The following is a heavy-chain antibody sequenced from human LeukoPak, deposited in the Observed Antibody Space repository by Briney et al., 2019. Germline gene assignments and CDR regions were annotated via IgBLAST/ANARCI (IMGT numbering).Heavy chain of an antibody. CDR3: AKDLSWGYFDY. Sequence: QPGRSLRLSCAASGFTFSSYGMHWVRQAPGKGLEWVAVISYDGSNKYYADSVKGRFTISRDNSKNTLYLQMNSLRAEDTAVYYCAKDLSWGYFDYWGQGTLVTVSS. CDR1: GFTFSSYG. J-gene: IGHJ4*02. CDR2: ISYDGSNK. V-gene: IGHV3-30*18. D-gene: IGHD2-15*01.